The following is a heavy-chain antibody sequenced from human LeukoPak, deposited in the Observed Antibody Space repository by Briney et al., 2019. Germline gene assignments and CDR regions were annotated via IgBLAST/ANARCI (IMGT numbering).Heavy chain of an antibody. CDR3: ARLMPGYNWNKGVYWFDP. Sequence: SQTLSLTCTVSGGSISSGGYYWSWIRQPPGKGLEWIGEINHSGSTNYNPSLKSRVTISVDTSKNQFSLKLSSVTAADTAVYYCARLMPGYNWNKGVYWFDPWGQGTLVTVSS. CDR2: INHSGST. V-gene: IGHV4-30-2*01. CDR1: GGSISSGGYY. J-gene: IGHJ5*02. D-gene: IGHD1/OR15-1a*01.